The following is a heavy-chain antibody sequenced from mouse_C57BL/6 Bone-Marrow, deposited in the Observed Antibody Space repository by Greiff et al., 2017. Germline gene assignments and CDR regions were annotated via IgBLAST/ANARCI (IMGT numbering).Heavy chain of an antibody. Sequence: QVQLQQPGAELVRPGTSVKLSCKASGYTFTSYWMHWVKQRPGQGFEWIGVIDPSDSYTNYNQKFKGKATLTVDTSSSTAYMQLSSLTSEDSAVYYCTSNLYARDYWGQGTSVTVSS. CDR1: GYTFTSYW. CDR3: TSNLYARDY. J-gene: IGHJ4*01. V-gene: IGHV1-59*01. CDR2: IDPSDSYT.